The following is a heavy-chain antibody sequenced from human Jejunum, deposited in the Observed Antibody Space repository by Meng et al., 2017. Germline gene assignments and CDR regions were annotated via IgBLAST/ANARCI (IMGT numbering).Heavy chain of an antibody. Sequence: GESLKISCAASGFIFSGYWMNWIRQAPGKGLEWVANINPDGTYELYVDSVKGRFTISRDNSKNSLDLQLNSLRVEDTAIYYCVRHGGYGDYWGQGTQVIVSS. D-gene: IGHD3-16*01. V-gene: IGHV3-7*01. CDR2: INPDGTYE. J-gene: IGHJ4*02. CDR3: VRHGGYGDY. CDR1: GFIFSGYW.